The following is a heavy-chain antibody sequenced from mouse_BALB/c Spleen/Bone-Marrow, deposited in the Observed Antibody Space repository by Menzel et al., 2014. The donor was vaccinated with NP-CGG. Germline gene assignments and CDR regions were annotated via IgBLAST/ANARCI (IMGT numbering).Heavy chain of an antibody. CDR1: GYTFTSYY. CDR2: INPSNGGA. V-gene: IGHV1S81*02. D-gene: IGHD2-13*01. Sequence: QVQLKDSGAELVKPGASVKLSCKASGYTFTSYYMYWVKQRPGQGLEWIGEINPSNGGANFNEKFKSKATLTVDKSSSTAYMQLSSLTSEDSAVYYCTREGDSPFAYWGQGTPVTVSA. J-gene: IGHJ3*01. CDR3: TREGDSPFAY.